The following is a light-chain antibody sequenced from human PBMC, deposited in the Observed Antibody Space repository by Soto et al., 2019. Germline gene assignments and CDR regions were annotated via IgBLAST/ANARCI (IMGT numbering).Light chain of an antibody. CDR3: QPSYNDPRT. J-gene: IGKJ1*01. V-gene: IGKV1-39*01. Sequence: DIQMTQSPSSLSASVGDRVTITCRASQSISTYLNWYQQKPGKAPKLLTYAASTLQSGVPSRFSGSGSGTDFTLTISSLQPADFATYYGQPSYNDPRTFGQETKVDLK. CDR2: AAS. CDR1: QSISTY.